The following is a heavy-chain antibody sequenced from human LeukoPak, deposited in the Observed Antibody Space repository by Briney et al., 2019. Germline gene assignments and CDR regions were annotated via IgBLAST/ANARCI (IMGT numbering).Heavy chain of an antibody. D-gene: IGHD6-6*01. CDR3: ARGAYSSSAGDAFDY. CDR1: GGSISSYY. J-gene: IGHJ4*02. V-gene: IGHV4-59*01. Sequence: PSETLSLTCTVSGGSISSYYWSWIRQPPGKGLEWIGYIYYSGSTNYNPSLKSRVTISVDTSKNQFSLKLSSVTAADTAVYYCARGAYSSSAGDAFDYWGQGTLVTVSS. CDR2: IYYSGST.